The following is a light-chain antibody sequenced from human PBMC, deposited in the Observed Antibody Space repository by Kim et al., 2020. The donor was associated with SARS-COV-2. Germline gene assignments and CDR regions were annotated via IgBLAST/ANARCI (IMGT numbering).Light chain of an antibody. CDR1: SGYSNYK. CDR3: GADHGSWSNFVRV. V-gene: IGLV9-49*01. CDR2: VGTGGIVG. Sequence: QPVLTQPPSASASLGASVTLTCTLSSGYSNYKVDWYQQRPGKGPRFVMRVGTGGIVGSKGGGIPDRFSVLGSGLNRYLTIKDIQEEDESDYHCGADHGSWSNFVRVFGGGTQLTVL. J-gene: IGLJ3*02.